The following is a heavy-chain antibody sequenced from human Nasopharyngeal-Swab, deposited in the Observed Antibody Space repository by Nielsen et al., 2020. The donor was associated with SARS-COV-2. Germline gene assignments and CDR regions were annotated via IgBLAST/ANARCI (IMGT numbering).Heavy chain of an antibody. Sequence: GGSLRLSCAASGFTFSNYAMSWVRQAPGKGLEWVSAISGTGGSTDYADSVKGRFTISRDNAKNSLYLQMNSLRAEDTAVYYCAFRVAGQFDYWGQGTLVTVSS. J-gene: IGHJ4*02. D-gene: IGHD6-19*01. CDR2: ISGTGGST. V-gene: IGHV3-23*01. CDR3: AFRVAGQFDY. CDR1: GFTFSNYA.